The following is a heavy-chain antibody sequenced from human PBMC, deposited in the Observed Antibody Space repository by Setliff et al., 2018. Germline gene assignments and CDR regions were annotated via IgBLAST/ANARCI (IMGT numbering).Heavy chain of an antibody. D-gene: IGHD6-13*01. V-gene: IGHV3-48*01. CDR3: ARDLTSSWYAGSAY. J-gene: IGHJ4*02. Sequence: GGSLRLSCAASGFAFSDYNMNWVRQAPGKGLEWVSYISYSGNSRYYVDAVKGRFTISRDNSKGTLYLQMNSLRVDDTAVYYCARDLTSSWYAGSAYWGQGTLVTVSS. CDR1: GFAFSDYN. CDR2: ISYSGNSR.